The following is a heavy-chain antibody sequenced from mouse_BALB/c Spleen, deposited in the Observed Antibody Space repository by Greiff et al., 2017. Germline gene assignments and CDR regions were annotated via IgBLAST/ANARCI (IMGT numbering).Heavy chain of an antibody. J-gene: IGHJ3*01. CDR1: GFTFSSFG. Sequence: DVHLVESGGGLVQPGGSRKLSCAASGFTFSSFGMHWVRQAPEKGLEWVAYISSGSSTIYYADTVKGRFTISRDNPKNTLFLQMTSLRSEDTAMYYCARSDMITGFAYWGQGTLVTVSA. CDR2: ISSGSSTI. V-gene: IGHV5-17*02. D-gene: IGHD2-4*01. CDR3: ARSDMITGFAY.